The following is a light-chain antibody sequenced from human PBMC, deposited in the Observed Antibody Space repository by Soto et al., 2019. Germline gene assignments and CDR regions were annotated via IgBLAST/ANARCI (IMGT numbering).Light chain of an antibody. CDR2: TND. Sequence: QSVLTQPPSASGTPGQTVTISCSGSSSNIGTNYVYWYQKVPGTAPQLLIYTNDQRPSGVPDRFSGSKSGTSASLAISGLRSEDEADYYCAAWDDSLIGYVFGTGTKVTVL. CDR1: SSNIGTNY. J-gene: IGLJ1*01. V-gene: IGLV1-47*02. CDR3: AAWDDSLIGYV.